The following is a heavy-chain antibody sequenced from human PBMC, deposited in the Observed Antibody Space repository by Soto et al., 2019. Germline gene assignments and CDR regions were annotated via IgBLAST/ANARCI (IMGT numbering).Heavy chain of an antibody. Sequence: EVQLVESGGDLVQPGGSLKLSCAASGFTFSGSAMHWVRQASGKGLEWVGPIRRRAKNHATVYAAWVKGRFIISRDNSKNTAYLQMNSLKTDDTAVYYCTSTCEGSDYFSTDFDYWVQGTLVTVSS. CDR3: TSTCEGSDYFSTDFDY. J-gene: IGHJ4*02. D-gene: IGHD3-10*01. V-gene: IGHV3-73*02. CDR2: IRRRAKNHAT. CDR1: GFTFSGSA.